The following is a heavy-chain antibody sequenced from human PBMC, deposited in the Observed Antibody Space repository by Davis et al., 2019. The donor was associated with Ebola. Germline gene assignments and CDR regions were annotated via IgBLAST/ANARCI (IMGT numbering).Heavy chain of an antibody. Sequence: AASVKVSCKASGYTFTSYYMHWVRQVPGQGLEWLGWINNGNGNRRYAQKFQDRVTMTTDTSTTTVYMELRSLTSDDTGVYYCARRGAVYCDGGSYYGPGDFLGQGTQVTVSS. CDR2: INNGNGNR. J-gene: IGHJ4*02. D-gene: IGHD2-15*01. V-gene: IGHV1-18*04. CDR1: GYTFTSYY. CDR3: ARRGAVYCDGGSYYGPGDF.